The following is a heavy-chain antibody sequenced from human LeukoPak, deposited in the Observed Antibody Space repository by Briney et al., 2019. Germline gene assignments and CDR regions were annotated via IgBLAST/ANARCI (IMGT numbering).Heavy chain of an antibody. D-gene: IGHD4-23*01. CDR1: GYTFTSYG. V-gene: IGHV1-18*01. Sequence: ASVKVSCKASGYTFTSYGISWVRQAPEQGLEWMGWISAYNGNTNYAQKLQGRVTMTTDTSTSTAYMELRSLRSDDTAVYYCAREATVVTPPAFDIWGQGTMVTVSS. CDR3: AREATVVTPPAFDI. CDR2: ISAYNGNT. J-gene: IGHJ3*02.